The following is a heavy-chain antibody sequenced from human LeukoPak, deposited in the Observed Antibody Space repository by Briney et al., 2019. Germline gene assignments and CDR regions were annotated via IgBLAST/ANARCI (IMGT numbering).Heavy chain of an antibody. CDR3: AEVGDYDVLTGYYVPDY. V-gene: IGHV3-23*01. J-gene: IGHJ4*02. CDR2: ITGGGSGI. Sequence: PGASLRLSCAASGFTFSNYAMSWVRQAPGKGLEWVSAITGGGSGIYYADSMKSRFTISRDNSKNTLYLQINSLRAEDTAVYYCAEVGDYDVLTGYYVPDYLGQGTLVTVSS. D-gene: IGHD3-9*01. CDR1: GFTFSNYA.